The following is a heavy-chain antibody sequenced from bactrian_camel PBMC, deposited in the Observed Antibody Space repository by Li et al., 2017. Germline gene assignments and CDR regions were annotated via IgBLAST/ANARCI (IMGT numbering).Heavy chain of an antibody. V-gene: IGHV3S6*01. CDR1: GFTFSLYT. J-gene: IGHJ4*01. CDR3: ARGPENLWEYGY. Sequence: HVQLVESGGGLVQPGGSLRLSCAATGFTFSLYTMHWVRQAPGKGREWVSRITAGGTGTYYADFVKGRFTISRDNAKNTLYLQMNSLKTEDTAVYYCARGPENLWEYGYWGQGTQVTVS. CDR2: ITAGGTGT.